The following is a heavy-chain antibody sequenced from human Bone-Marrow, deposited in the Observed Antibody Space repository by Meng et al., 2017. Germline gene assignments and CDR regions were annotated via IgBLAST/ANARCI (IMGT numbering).Heavy chain of an antibody. CDR3: ARVRPAIDY. V-gene: IGHV4-38-2*01. CDR1: GYSISSGYY. D-gene: IGHD4-17*01. Sequence: GSLRLSCAVSGYSISSGYYWGWIRQPPGKGLEWIGSISYSGSTYYSPSLKSRVTISLDTSKNQVSLKVIYVTAADTAVYYCARVRPAIDYWGQGTLVTVSS. CDR2: ISYSGST. J-gene: IGHJ4*02.